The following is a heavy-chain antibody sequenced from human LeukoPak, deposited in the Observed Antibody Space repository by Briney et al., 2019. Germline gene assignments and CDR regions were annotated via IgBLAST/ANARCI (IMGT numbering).Heavy chain of an antibody. Sequence: GSLRLSCAASGFTFSRYGMHWVRQAPGKGLEWVAVIWYDGSKKYSADSVKGRFTISRDNSKNTLYLQMNSPRVEDTAVYYCASSPEDGPDYWGQGTLVTVSS. CDR1: GFTFSRYG. CDR3: ASSPEDGPDY. CDR2: IWYDGSKK. J-gene: IGHJ4*02. D-gene: IGHD5-24*01. V-gene: IGHV3-33*03.